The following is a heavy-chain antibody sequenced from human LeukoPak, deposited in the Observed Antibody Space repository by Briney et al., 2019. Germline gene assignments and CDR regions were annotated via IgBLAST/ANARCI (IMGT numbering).Heavy chain of an antibody. V-gene: IGHV3-15*01. D-gene: IGHD2-2*01. J-gene: IGHJ6*02. CDR2: IKSKTDGGTT. Sequence: GGSLRLSCAASGFTFSSSSMTWVRQAPGKGLEWVGRIKSKTDGGTTDYAAPVKGRFTISRDDSKNTLYLQMNSLKTEDTAVYYCTTASAIPYYYYYYGMDVWGQGTTVTVSS. CDR3: TTASAIPYYYYYYGMDV. CDR1: GFTFSSSS.